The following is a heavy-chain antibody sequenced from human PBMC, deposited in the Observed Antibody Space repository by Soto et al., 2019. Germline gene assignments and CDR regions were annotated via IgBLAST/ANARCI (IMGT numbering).Heavy chain of an antibody. D-gene: IGHD2-2*01. Sequence: EVQLVESGGGLVKPGGSLRLSCAGSGFTFSRYSMNWVRQAPGQGLECVSSISDSGSYIYYADSVKGRFTISRDNAKNSLFLQLNSLRVEDTAVYYCAREHFNSSTWPLDYWGQGALVTVSS. CDR1: GFTFSRYS. CDR3: AREHFNSSTWPLDY. V-gene: IGHV3-21*01. J-gene: IGHJ4*02. CDR2: ISDSGSYI.